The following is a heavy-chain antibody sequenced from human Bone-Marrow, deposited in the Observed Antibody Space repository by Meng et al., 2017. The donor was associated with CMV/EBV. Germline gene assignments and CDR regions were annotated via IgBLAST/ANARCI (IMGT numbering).Heavy chain of an antibody. CDR1: GGSISSYY. D-gene: IGHD5-12*01. V-gene: IGHV4-34*01. CDR2: INHSGST. Sequence: SETLSLTCTVSGGSISSYYWTWIRQPPGKGLEWIGEINHSGSTNYNPSLMSRVTISVDTSKNQVSLRLTSVTAADTAVYYCARSGLRFLYNYYGVDVWGQGTKVTGSS. CDR3: ARSGLRFLYNYYGVDV. J-gene: IGHJ6*01.